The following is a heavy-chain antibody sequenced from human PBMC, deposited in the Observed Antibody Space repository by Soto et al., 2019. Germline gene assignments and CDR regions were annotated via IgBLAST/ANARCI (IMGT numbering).Heavy chain of an antibody. CDR1: GFTFSSYV. Sequence: EVQLLESGGGLVQPGGSLRLSCAASGFTFSSYVMTWVRQAPGKGLEWVSGISGSGRSTYYADSLKGRITISRDNSKNTLSLQVSRLRAEDTAVYYCAKGRDDDDFWSGYPLDYWGQGTLVTVSS. V-gene: IGHV3-23*01. CDR3: AKGRDDDDFWSGYPLDY. CDR2: ISGSGRST. J-gene: IGHJ4*02. D-gene: IGHD3-3*01.